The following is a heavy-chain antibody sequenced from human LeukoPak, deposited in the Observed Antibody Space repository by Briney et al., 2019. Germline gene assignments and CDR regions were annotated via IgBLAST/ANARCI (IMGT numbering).Heavy chain of an antibody. CDR2: VNRSGSYI. V-gene: IGHV3-21*01. D-gene: IGHD5-18*01. CDR1: GFTFSTYS. J-gene: IGHJ4*02. CDR3: ARDPGIQLWSYYFDY. Sequence: GGSPRLSCAASGFTFSTYSMNWVRQAPGKGLEWVSSVNRSGSYIFYADSVKGRFTISRDNTKNSLYLQMNSLRAEDTAVYYCARDPGIQLWSYYFDYRGPGTLVTVSS.